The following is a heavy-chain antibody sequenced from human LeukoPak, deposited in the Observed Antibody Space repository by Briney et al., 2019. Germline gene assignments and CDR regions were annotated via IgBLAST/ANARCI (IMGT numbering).Heavy chain of an antibody. CDR1: GFTFSSYG. D-gene: IGHD3-3*01. CDR3: ARDEYYDFWSRYLGNYYYYGMDV. CDR2: IWYDGSNK. J-gene: IGHJ6*02. Sequence: GGSLSLSCVASGFTFSSYGMHWVRQAPGKGLEWGAVIWYDGSNKYYADSVKGRFTISRDNSKNTLYLQMNSLRAEDTAVYYCARDEYYDFWSRYLGNYYYYGMDVWGQGTTVTVSS. V-gene: IGHV3-33*08.